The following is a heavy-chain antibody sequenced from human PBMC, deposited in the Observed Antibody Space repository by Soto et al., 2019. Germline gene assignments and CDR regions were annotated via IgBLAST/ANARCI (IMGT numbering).Heavy chain of an antibody. Sequence: EVEMLASGGGVVQPGESLRLSCVAPDVRFTSYAMPWVRLTPGKGLQWVAALSHDGANTYYRDSVRGRFTISRDNSKRTLYLQMTSLKGEDTAVHSSATQAGTWVDSAIDFWGQGTHVTVYS. D-gene: IGHD3-9*01. J-gene: IGHJ4*02. CDR3: ATQAGTWVDSAIDF. CDR1: DVRFTSYA. CDR2: LSHDGANT. V-gene: IGHV3-23*01.